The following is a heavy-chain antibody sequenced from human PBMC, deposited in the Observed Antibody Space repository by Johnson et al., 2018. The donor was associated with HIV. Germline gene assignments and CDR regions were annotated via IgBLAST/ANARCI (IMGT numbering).Heavy chain of an antibody. D-gene: IGHD4-23*01. CDR3: AKRATVVSGSPSDAFDI. CDR1: GFSLSSYA. Sequence: QVQLVESGGGVVQPGRSLRLSCAASGFSLSSYAMHWVRQAPGKGLEWVAVISYDGSNKYYADSVKGRFPISRDNYKNTLNVQMHSLRVDDTAVYYCAKRATVVSGSPSDAFDIWGQGTMVTVSS. V-gene: IGHV3-30*04. J-gene: IGHJ3*02. CDR2: ISYDGSNK.